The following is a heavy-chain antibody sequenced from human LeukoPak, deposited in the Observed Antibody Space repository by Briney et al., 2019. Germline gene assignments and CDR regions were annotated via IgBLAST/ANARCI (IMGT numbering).Heavy chain of an antibody. CDR2: IYTSGST. Sequence: SETLSLTCTVSGGSISSCYWSWIRQPAGKGLEWIGRIYTSGSTNYNPSLKSRVTMSVDTSKNQFSLKLSSVTAADTAVYYCARDLNDYYYYYMDVWGKGTTVTVSS. V-gene: IGHV4-4*07. CDR1: GGSISSCY. CDR3: ARDLNDYYYYYMDV. J-gene: IGHJ6*03. D-gene: IGHD1-1*01.